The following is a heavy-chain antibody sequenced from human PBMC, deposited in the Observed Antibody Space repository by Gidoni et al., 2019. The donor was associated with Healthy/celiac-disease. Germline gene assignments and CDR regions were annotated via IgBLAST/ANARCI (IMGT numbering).Heavy chain of an antibody. CDR3: ARVQGYCSGGSCPTPQYYYGMDV. J-gene: IGHJ6*02. CDR1: GGTFSSYA. V-gene: IGHV1-69*01. CDR2: IIPIFGTA. Sequence: GKVSCKASGGTFSSYAISWVRQAPGQGLEWMGGIIPIFGTANYAQKFQGRVTITADESTSTAYMELSSLRSEDTAVYYCARVQGYCSGGSCPTPQYYYGMDVWGQGTTVTVSS. D-gene: IGHD2-15*01.